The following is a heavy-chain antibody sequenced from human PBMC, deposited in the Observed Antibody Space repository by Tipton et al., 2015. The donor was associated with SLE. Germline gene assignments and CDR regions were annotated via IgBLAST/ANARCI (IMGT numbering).Heavy chain of an antibody. J-gene: IGHJ3*01. Sequence: TLSLTCNVSGGSISSGGYYWSWIRQHPGKGLEWIGYTYYSGSPYYNPSLKSRVTISLDMSKNQFSLKLSSVTAADTAMYYCVRERKYVVRFRELVAPDLWGQGTVITVSS. CDR3: VRERKYVVRFRELVAPDL. D-gene: IGHD1-26*01. V-gene: IGHV4-31*03. CDR2: TYYSGSP. CDR1: GGSISSGGYY.